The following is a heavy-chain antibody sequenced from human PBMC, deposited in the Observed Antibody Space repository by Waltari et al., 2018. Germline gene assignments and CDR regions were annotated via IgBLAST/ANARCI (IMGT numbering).Heavy chain of an antibody. CDR2: IIPIFGTA. D-gene: IGHD3-10*01. CDR3: ARLYYYGSGSPWYYYYGMDV. V-gene: IGHV1-69*01. Sequence: QVQLVQSGAEVKKPGSSVKVSCKASGGTFSSYAISWVRPAPGQGLGWMGGIIPIFGTANYAQKFQGRVTITADESTSTAYMELSSLRSEDTAVYYCARLYYYGSGSPWYYYYGMDVWGQGTTVTVSS. CDR1: GGTFSSYA. J-gene: IGHJ6*02.